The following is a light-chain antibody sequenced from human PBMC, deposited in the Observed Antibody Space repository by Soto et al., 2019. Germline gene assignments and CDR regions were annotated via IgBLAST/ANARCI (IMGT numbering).Light chain of an antibody. CDR2: GAS. Sequence: EIVLTQSPGTLSLSPGEGDTLSCRASQSVSSNSLAWYQQKPGQAPRLLIYGASTRATGIPDRFSGSGSGTGFTLTISRLEPEDFAVYYCQQYGSSGTFGQGTKVDIK. J-gene: IGKJ1*01. V-gene: IGKV3-20*01. CDR1: QSVSSNS. CDR3: QQYGSSGT.